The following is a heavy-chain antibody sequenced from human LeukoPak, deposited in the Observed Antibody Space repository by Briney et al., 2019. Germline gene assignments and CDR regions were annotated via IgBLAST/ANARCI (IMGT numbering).Heavy chain of an antibody. Sequence: PGRSLRLSCAASGFTFSSYGMHWVRQAPGKGLEWVAVIWYDGSNKYYADSVKGRFTISRDKSKNTLYLQMNSLRAEDTAVYYCARDGQLWSSTTDFDYWGQGTLVTVSS. CDR1: GFTFSSYG. J-gene: IGHJ4*02. V-gene: IGHV3-33*01. CDR3: ARDGQLWSSTTDFDY. D-gene: IGHD5-18*01. CDR2: IWYDGSNK.